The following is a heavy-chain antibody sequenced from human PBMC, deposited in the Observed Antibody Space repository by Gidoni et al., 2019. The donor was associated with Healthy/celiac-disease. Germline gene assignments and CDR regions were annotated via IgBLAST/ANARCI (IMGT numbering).Heavy chain of an antibody. CDR3: AKGQHDYGFLIDY. D-gene: IGHD4-17*01. J-gene: IGHJ4*02. CDR2: ISWDGGST. Sequence: EVQLVESGGVVVQPGGSLRLSCAASGFTFDDYAMHWVRQAPGKGLEWVSLISWDGGSTYYADSVKGRFTISRDNSKNSLYLQMNSLRAEDTALYYCAKGQHDYGFLIDYWGQGTLVTVSS. V-gene: IGHV3-43D*04. CDR1: GFTFDDYA.